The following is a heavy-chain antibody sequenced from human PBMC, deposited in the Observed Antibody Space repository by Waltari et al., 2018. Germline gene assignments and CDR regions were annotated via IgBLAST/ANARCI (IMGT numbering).Heavy chain of an antibody. V-gene: IGHV1-69*05. Sequence: QVQLVQSGAEVKKPGSSVKVSCKASGGTFSSYAISWVRQAPGQGLAWMGGIIPIFGTANYAQKFQGRVTITTDESTSTAYMELSSLRSEDTAVYYCARPQATYYYDSSGYGDAFDIWGQGTMVTVSS. D-gene: IGHD3-22*01. J-gene: IGHJ3*02. CDR1: GGTFSSYA. CDR3: ARPQATYYYDSSGYGDAFDI. CDR2: IIPIFGTA.